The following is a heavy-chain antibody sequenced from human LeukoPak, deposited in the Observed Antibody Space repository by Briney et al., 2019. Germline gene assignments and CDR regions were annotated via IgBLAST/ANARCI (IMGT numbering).Heavy chain of an antibody. J-gene: IGHJ4*02. CDR1: GASNSGSGYY. Sequence: SETLSLTCAVSGASNSGSGYYLGWIRQSPGKGLEWIGNIYYTGNTYYNASLQSRVTISIDTSENQFSLRLNSVTAADTAMYYCVKSGGYGLIDYWGPGTLVTVSS. CDR3: VKSGGYGLIDY. D-gene: IGHD1-26*01. V-gene: IGHV4-39*01. CDR2: IYYTGNT.